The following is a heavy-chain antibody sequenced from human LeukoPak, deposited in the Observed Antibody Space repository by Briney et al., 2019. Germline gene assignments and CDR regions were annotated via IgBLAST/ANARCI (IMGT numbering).Heavy chain of an antibody. D-gene: IGHD3-10*01. Sequence: PGGSLRLSCAASGFTFSSYWMSWVRQAPGKGLEWVANIKQDGSEKQYVDSVKGRFTISRDDANNSLYLQMNSLRAEDTAVYYCASDNCLLYYGSGSYCPFDYWGQGTLVTVSS. J-gene: IGHJ4*02. CDR3: ASDNCLLYYGSGSYCPFDY. V-gene: IGHV3-7*03. CDR1: GFTFSSYW. CDR2: IKQDGSEK.